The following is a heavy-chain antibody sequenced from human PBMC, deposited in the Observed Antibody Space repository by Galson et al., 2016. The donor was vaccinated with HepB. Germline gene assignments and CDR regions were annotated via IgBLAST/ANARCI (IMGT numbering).Heavy chain of an antibody. Sequence: ETLSLTCIVSGGSISGNSYYWGWIRQSPGRGLEWIGSMYYNGATYYNPSLESRVTISVDTSKNEISLRLSSVTAADTAVYYCAGGKYTYGSFHTLDIWGQGTVVTVSS. CDR1: GGSISGNSYY. J-gene: IGHJ3*02. D-gene: IGHD5-18*01. CDR3: AGGKYTYGSFHTLDI. V-gene: IGHV4-39*01. CDR2: MYYNGAT.